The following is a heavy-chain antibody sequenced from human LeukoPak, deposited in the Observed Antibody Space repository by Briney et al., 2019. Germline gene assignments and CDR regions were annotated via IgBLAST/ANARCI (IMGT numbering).Heavy chain of an antibody. Sequence: ASVKVSCKASGGTFSSYAISWVRQAPGQGLEWMGRIIPILGIANYAQKFQGRVTITADKSTSTAYMELSSLRSEDTAVYYCARVVLEKKGYPSTFDIWGQGTMVTVSS. CDR1: GGTFSSYA. CDR3: ARVVLEKKGYPSTFDI. CDR2: IIPILGIA. J-gene: IGHJ3*02. V-gene: IGHV1-69*04. D-gene: IGHD5-18*01.